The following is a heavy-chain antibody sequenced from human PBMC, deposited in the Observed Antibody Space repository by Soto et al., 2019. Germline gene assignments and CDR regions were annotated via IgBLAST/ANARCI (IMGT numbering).Heavy chain of an antibody. Sequence: KPSETLSLTCTVSGGSISSGDYYWSWIRQPPGKGLEWIGYIYYSGSTYYNPSLKSRVTISVDTSKNQFSLKLSSVTAADTAVYYCARGFKLRYFAGGLNWFDPWGQGTLVTVSS. CDR1: GGSISSGDYY. CDR2: IYYSGST. CDR3: ARGFKLRYFAGGLNWFDP. V-gene: IGHV4-30-4*01. D-gene: IGHD3-9*01. J-gene: IGHJ5*02.